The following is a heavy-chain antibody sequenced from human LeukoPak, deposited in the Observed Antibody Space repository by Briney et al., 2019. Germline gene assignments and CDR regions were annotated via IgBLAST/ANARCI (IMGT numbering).Heavy chain of an antibody. V-gene: IGHV3-48*01. CDR1: GFTFSSYS. J-gene: IGHJ3*02. CDR3: AKVKDSGYSYGSAFDI. CDR2: ISSTSSIK. D-gene: IGHD5-18*01. Sequence: GGSLRLSCAASGFTFSSYSTNWVRQAPGKGLEWVSYISSTSSIKYYADSVKGRFTISRDNAKNSLYLQMSILRAEDTAVYLCAKVKDSGYSYGSAFDIWGQGTMVTVSS.